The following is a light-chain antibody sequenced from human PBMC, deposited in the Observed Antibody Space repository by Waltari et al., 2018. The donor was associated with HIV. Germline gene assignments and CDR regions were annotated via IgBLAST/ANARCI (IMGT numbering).Light chain of an antibody. Sequence: QSALTQPRSVSGSPGQSVTISCTGTSSDVGGYNYVSWYQQHPGKAPKLMIYDVTKRPSGAPDRCSGSKSGNPASLTISGLQAEDEADYFCCSYAGGYTLVFGGGTKLTVL. CDR1: SSDVGGYNY. CDR3: CSYAGGYTLV. V-gene: IGLV2-11*01. J-gene: IGLJ3*02. CDR2: DVT.